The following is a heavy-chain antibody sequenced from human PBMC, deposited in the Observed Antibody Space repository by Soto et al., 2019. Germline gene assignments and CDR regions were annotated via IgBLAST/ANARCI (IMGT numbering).Heavy chain of an antibody. Sequence: QVQLVESGGGVVQPGRSLRLSCAASGFIFSNYVMYWVRQAPGKGLEWVAFMSYDGTTKSYADSVKGRFTISRDNSQNTLHLQMNSLRPEDTGVSYCAREVLWSRYFDYWGQGTLVTVSS. D-gene: IGHD3-10*01. V-gene: IGHV3-30-3*01. J-gene: IGHJ4*02. CDR2: MSYDGTTK. CDR3: AREVLWSRYFDY. CDR1: GFIFSNYV.